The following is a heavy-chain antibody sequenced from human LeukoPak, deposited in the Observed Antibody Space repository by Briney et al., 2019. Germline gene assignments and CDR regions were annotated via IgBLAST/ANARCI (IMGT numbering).Heavy chain of an antibody. CDR3: ARARRGYSGGPYYFDY. CDR1: GFTFSSYW. D-gene: IGHD5-12*01. Sequence: GGPLRLSCAASGFTFSSYWMSWVRQAPGKGLEWVANIKQDGSEKYYVDSVKGRFTISRDNAKNSLYLQMNSLRAEDTAVYYCARARRGYSGGPYYFDYWGQGTLVTVSS. V-gene: IGHV3-7*01. J-gene: IGHJ4*02. CDR2: IKQDGSEK.